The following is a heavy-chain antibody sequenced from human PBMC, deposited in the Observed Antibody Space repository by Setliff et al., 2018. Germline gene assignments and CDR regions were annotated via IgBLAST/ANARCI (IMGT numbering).Heavy chain of an antibody. D-gene: IGHD3-22*01. CDR1: GFSLSNSLMG. V-gene: IGHV2-26*01. CDR3: ARAYYDSSGYYPLVY. J-gene: IGHJ4*02. Sequence: SGPTLVNPTETLTLTCSVSGFSLSNSLMGVSWIRQPPGKALEWLALIFSNDEKSYSTSLKSRLTISKDTSKSQVVLTMTNMDPVDTATYYCARAYYDSSGYYPLVYWGQGTLVTVSS. CDR2: IFSNDEK.